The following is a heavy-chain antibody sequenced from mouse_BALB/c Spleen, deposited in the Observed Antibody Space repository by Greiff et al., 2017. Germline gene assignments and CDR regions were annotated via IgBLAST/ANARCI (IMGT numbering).Heavy chain of an antibody. D-gene: IGHD6-1*02. Sequence: QVQLQQSGAELVRPGTSVKVSCKASGYAFTNYLIEWVKQRPGQGLEWIGVINPGSGGTNYNEKFKGKATLTADKSSSTAYMQLSSLTSDDSAVYFCARSRRELNAIDYWGQGTSVTVSS. CDR2: INPGSGGT. CDR1: GYAFTNYL. CDR3: ARSRRELNAIDY. V-gene: IGHV1-54*01. J-gene: IGHJ4*01.